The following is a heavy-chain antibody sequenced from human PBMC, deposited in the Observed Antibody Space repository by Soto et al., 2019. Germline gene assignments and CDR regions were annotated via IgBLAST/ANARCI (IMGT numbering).Heavy chain of an antibody. CDR2: ISARNGYT. J-gene: IGHJ4*01. CDR3: ARERTWEPLLY. CDR1: GYSFSLYG. V-gene: IGHV1-18*01. D-gene: IGHD1-26*01. Sequence: VELVQSPPAVRRPGASVKVSCQASGYSFSLYGVTWMRQAPGQGLEWMGWISARNGYTHSGQKFEDRVTLTIDTSANTAYMEMRSLRADDTAFYFCARERTWEPLLYWGRGTLFTVSS.